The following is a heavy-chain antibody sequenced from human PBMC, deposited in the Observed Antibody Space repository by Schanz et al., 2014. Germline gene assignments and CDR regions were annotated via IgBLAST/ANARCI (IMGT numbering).Heavy chain of an antibody. CDR2: ISNSGTTI. CDR3: AKDLISGWSGFDY. CDR1: GFTFTTYA. J-gene: IGHJ4*02. D-gene: IGHD6-19*01. Sequence: AQLVESGGGVVQPGRSLRLSCAASGFTFTTYAMTWVRQAPGKGLEWVSYISNSGTTIYYADSVKGRFTISRDNAKNSLYLQMNSLRAEDTAVYYCAKDLISGWSGFDYWGQGTLVTVSS. V-gene: IGHV3-48*04.